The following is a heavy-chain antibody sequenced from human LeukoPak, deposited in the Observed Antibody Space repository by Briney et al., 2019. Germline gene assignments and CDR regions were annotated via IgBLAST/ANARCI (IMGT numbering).Heavy chain of an antibody. CDR1: GFTFTSYG. J-gene: IGHJ4*02. CDR3: TSPTSLGF. V-gene: IGHV3-30*02. D-gene: IGHD3-10*01. CDR2: VRYDQVNK. Sequence: GGSLRLSCAASGFTFTSYGMHWVRQAPGKGLEWVAFVRYDQVNKFYADSVKGRFTISRRNSKNTLYLQMNSLRPDDTAVYYCTSPTSLGFWGQGALVTVSS.